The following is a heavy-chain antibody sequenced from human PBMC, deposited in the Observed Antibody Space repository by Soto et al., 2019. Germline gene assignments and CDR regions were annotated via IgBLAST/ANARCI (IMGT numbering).Heavy chain of an antibody. CDR3: AREGRHYDILTGYYGY. D-gene: IGHD3-9*01. CDR1: GSTFSSYG. J-gene: IGHJ4*02. V-gene: IGHV3-33*01. CDR2: IWYDGSNK. Sequence: GGSLRLSCAASGSTFSSYGMHWVRQAPGKGLEWVAVIWYDGSNKYYADSVKGRFTISRDNSKNTLYLQMNSLRAEDTAVYYCAREGRHYDILTGYYGYWGQGTLVTVSS.